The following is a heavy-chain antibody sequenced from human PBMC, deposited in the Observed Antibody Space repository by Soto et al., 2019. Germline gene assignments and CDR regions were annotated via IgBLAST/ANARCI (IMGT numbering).Heavy chain of an antibody. Sequence: QVQLVQSGAEVKRPGASVKVSCTTSGYTFTSSDIHWVRQASGQGPEWMGWMSPNRGNTAYAQKFQGRVTMTRNTSIRTAYMELSNLTSEDTAVYYCTTPLFAGVVADWGQGTLVTVSS. J-gene: IGHJ4*02. CDR3: TTPLFAGVVAD. CDR1: GYTFTSSD. V-gene: IGHV1-8*01. CDR2: MSPNRGNT. D-gene: IGHD3-16*02.